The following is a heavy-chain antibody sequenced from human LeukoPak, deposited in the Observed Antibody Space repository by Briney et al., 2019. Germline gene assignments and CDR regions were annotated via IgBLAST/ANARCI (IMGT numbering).Heavy chain of an antibody. CDR1: GYTLTELS. V-gene: IGHV1-24*01. J-gene: IGHJ5*02. D-gene: IGHD6-6*01. CDR2: FDPEDGET. CDR3: ATVQGKEYSSYRFWFDP. Sequence: ASVKVSCKVSGYTLTELSMHWVRQAPGKGLEWMGGFDPEDGETIYAQKFHGRVTMTEDTSTDTAYMELSSLRSEDTAVYYCATVQGKEYSSYRFWFDPWGQGTLVTVSS.